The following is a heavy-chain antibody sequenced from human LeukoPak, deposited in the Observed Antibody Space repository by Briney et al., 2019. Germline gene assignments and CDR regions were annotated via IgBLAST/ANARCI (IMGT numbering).Heavy chain of an antibody. D-gene: IGHD3-10*01. J-gene: IGHJ4*02. Sequence: SGPTLANPTQTLTLTCTFSGVSLSTSGVGVGWIRQPPGKALEWLALIYWNDDKRYSPSLKSRLTNTKDTSKNQVVLTMTNMDPVDTATYCCAHSPYPDTMVRGVMADYWGQGTLVTVSS. V-gene: IGHV2-5*01. CDR2: IYWNDDK. CDR3: AHSPYPDTMVRGVMADY. CDR1: GVSLSTSGVG.